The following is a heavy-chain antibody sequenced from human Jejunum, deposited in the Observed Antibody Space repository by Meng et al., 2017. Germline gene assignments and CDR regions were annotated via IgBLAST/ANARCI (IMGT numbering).Heavy chain of an antibody. CDR2: AGANFQSGT. CDR1: RGSDSSPDYQ. J-gene: IGHJ4*02. V-gene: IGHV4-61*08. D-gene: IGHD3-16*01. Sequence: QGQLKEWGPGLVRPSETLSLTCTVSRGSDSSPDYQWGWIRQPPGKGLEWIGYAGANFQSGTNHNPSLKSRVTISLDTSKNQFSLKLTSVNAADTAVYYCARDYWGSLDYWGQGILVTVSS. CDR3: ARDYWGSLDY.